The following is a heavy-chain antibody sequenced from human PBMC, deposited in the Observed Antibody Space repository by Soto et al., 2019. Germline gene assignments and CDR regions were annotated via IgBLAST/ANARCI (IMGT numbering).Heavy chain of an antibody. CDR3: ATRDIHDYVWGSYRHPTLYYFDY. CDR2: IYHSGST. Sequence: SETLSLTCAVSGYSISSGYYWGGIRQPPGEGLEWIGSIYHSGSTYYNPSLKSRVTISVDTSKNQFSLKLSSVTAADTAVYYCATRDIHDYVWGSYRHPTLYYFDYWGQGXLVTVSS. D-gene: IGHD3-16*02. V-gene: IGHV4-38-2*01. CDR1: GYSISSGYY. J-gene: IGHJ4*02.